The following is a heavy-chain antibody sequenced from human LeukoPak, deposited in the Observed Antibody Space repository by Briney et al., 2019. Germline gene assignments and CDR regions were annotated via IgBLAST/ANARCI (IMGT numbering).Heavy chain of an antibody. D-gene: IGHD5-24*01. CDR3: ARRHHNWDY. CDR1: GGSISSSSYY. CDR2: IYYSGIT. J-gene: IGHJ4*02. Sequence: SETLSLTCSVSGGSISSSSYYWNWIRQPPGKRLEWIGYIYYSGITNYTPSLKSRVTISLDTSKNQFSLKLNSVTAADTAVYYCARRHHNWDYWGQGTLVTVSS. V-gene: IGHV4-61*05.